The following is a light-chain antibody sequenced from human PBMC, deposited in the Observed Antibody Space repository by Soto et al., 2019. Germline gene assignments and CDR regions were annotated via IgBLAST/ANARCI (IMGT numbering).Light chain of an antibody. CDR2: GSS. V-gene: IGKV3-20*01. Sequence: EVVLTQSPGTLSLSPGERAALSCRASRSLSANSLAWYHQRPGQAPRLLIYGSSTRAAGIPDRFRGSGTGTDFTLTIRRLEPEDCGVYYCQQYSDAPHTFGLGTKVEIQ. J-gene: IGKJ2*01. CDR3: QQYSDAPHT. CDR1: RSLSANS.